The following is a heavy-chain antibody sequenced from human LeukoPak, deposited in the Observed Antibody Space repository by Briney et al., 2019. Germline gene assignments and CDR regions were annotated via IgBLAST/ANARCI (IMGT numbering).Heavy chain of an antibody. D-gene: IGHD6-19*01. CDR3: ARDNYSSGWVQGWISYYYYGMDV. J-gene: IGHJ6*02. V-gene: IGHV7-4-1*02. Sequence: ASVTVSCKASGYTFTSYAMNWVRQAPGQGLEWMGWINTNTGNPTYAQGFTGRFVFSLDTSVSTAYLQISSLKAEDTAVYYCARDNYSSGWVQGWISYYYYGMDVWGQGTTVTVSS. CDR1: GYTFTSYA. CDR2: INTNTGNP.